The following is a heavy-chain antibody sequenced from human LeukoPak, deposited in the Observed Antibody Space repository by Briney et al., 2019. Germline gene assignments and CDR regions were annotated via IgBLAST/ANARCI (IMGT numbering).Heavy chain of an antibody. CDR2: IYTSGST. V-gene: IGHV4-61*02. CDR3: ARESYDSSGYRTDAFDI. D-gene: IGHD3-22*01. Sequence: PSQTLSLTCTVSGGSISSGSYYWSWIRQPAGKGLEWIGRIYTSGSTNYNPSLKSRVTISVDTSKNQFSLKLSSVTAADTAVYYCARESYDSSGYRTDAFDIWGQGTMVTVSS. J-gene: IGHJ3*02. CDR1: GGSISSGSYY.